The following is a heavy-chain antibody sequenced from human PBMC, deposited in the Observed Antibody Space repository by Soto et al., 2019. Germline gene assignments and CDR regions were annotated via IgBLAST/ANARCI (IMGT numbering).Heavy chain of an antibody. D-gene: IGHD2-2*01. V-gene: IGHV1-18*01. CDR1: GYTFTSYG. Sequence: QVQLVQSGAEVKKPGASVKVSCKASGYTFTSYGISWVRQAPGQGLEWMGWISAYNGNTNYAQKLQGRVTMTTDTSTSTADMELRSLRSDDTAVYYCARAMQTEYQLLFYGMDVWGQGTTVTVSS. J-gene: IGHJ6*02. CDR3: ARAMQTEYQLLFYGMDV. CDR2: ISAYNGNT.